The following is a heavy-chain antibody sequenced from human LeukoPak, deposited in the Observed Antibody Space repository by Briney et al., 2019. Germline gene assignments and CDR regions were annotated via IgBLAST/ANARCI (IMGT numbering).Heavy chain of an antibody. Sequence: GASVKVSCKASGYTFTGYYMHWVRQAPGQGLEWMGWINPNSGGTNYAQKFQGKVTMTRDTSISTAYMELSRLRSDDTAVYYCARDRRSLEVVVPAASPHFDYWGQGTLVTVSS. D-gene: IGHD2-2*01. CDR2: INPNSGGT. V-gene: IGHV1-2*02. J-gene: IGHJ4*02. CDR1: GYTFTGYY. CDR3: ARDRRSLEVVVPAASPHFDY.